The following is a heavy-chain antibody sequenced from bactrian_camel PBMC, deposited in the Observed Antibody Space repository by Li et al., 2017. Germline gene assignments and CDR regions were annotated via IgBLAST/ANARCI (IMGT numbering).Heavy chain of an antibody. CDR2: IGNVGA. CDR3: AALYTGISGCYSTSLAPASFEH. D-gene: IGHD2*01. V-gene: IGHV3S53*01. Sequence: HVQLVESGGGSVQAGGSLTLSCAASGPISNLHYMGWFRQAPGKEREWVATIGNVGATYADSVKGRFTISKVNPEKTLYLQMNNLKPEDTATYYCAALYTGISGCYSTSLAPASFEHWGQGTQVTVS. J-gene: IGHJ4*01. CDR1: GPISNLHY.